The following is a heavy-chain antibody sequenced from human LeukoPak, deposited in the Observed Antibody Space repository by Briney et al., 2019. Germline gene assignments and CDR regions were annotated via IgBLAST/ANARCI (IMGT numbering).Heavy chain of an antibody. Sequence: GGSLRLSCAASGFTFSSYGMSWVRQAPGKGLEWVSAIRGSGGSTYYADSVKGRFTISRDNSKNSLYLQMNSLTAEDTAVYYCAKDTSIVDGGWGHREGFGAFDIWGQGTMVTVSS. J-gene: IGHJ3*02. CDR1: GFTFSSYG. CDR3: AKDTSIVDGGWGHREGFGAFDI. V-gene: IGHV3-23*01. D-gene: IGHD2-15*01. CDR2: IRGSGGST.